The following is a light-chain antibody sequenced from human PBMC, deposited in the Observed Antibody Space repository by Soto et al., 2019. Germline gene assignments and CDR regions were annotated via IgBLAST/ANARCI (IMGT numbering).Light chain of an antibody. CDR1: QSVSNK. J-gene: IGKJ1*01. CDR3: QQSYSTPRT. V-gene: IGKV3D-15*01. CDR2: GAS. Sequence: EIVMTQSPATLSVSPGERATLSCRASQSVSNKLAWYQQKPGQAPRLLIYGASSRATGIPDRFSGSGSGADFTLTISSLQPEDFATYYCQQSYSTPRTFGQGTKVDIK.